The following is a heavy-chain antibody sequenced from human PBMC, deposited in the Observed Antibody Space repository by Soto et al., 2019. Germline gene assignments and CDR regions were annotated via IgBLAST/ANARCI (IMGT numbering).Heavy chain of an antibody. CDR3: ARARGYYYDSSGLEN. CDR2: IWYDGSNK. V-gene: IGHV3-33*01. Sequence: GGSLGLSCAASGFTFSSYGMHWVRQAPGKGLEWVAVIWYDGSNKYYADSVKGRFTISRDNSKNTLYLQMNSLRAEDTAVYYCARARGYYYDSSGLENWGQGTLVTVSS. CDR1: GFTFSSYG. J-gene: IGHJ4*02. D-gene: IGHD3-22*01.